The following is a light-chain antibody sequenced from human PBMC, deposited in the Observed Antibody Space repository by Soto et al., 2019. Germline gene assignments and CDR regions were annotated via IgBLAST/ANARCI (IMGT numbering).Light chain of an antibody. CDR3: QQRSNWPPIT. V-gene: IGKV3-11*01. CDR2: DAS. J-gene: IGKJ5*01. CDR1: QSVSSY. Sequence: ETVLTPAPATLSLSPGEKSHLPCRASQSVSSYLAWYQQRPGQAPRLLIYDASNRATGIPARFSGSGSGTDFTLTISSLEAEDFAIYYCQQRSNWPPITFGQGTRLEIK.